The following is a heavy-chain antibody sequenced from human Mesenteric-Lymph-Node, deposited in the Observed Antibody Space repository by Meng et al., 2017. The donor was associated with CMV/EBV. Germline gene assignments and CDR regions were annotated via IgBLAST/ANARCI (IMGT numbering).Heavy chain of an antibody. J-gene: IGHJ3*02. V-gene: IGHV4-39*07. CDR3: ARPDSSGHMGGGAFDI. CDR2: IYYSGST. Sequence: GSLRLSCTVSGGPISSSRCYWGWIRQPPGKGLEWIGSIYYSGSTYYNPSLKSRVTISVDTSKNQFSLKLSSVTAADTAVYYCARPDSSGHMGGGAFDIWGQGTMVTVSS. D-gene: IGHD3-22*01. CDR1: GGPISSSRCY.